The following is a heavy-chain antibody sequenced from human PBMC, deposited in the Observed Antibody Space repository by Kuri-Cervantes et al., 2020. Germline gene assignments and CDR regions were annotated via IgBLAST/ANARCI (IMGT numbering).Heavy chain of an antibody. CDR3: AKVAFGFFLNWFDP. D-gene: IGHD3-10*01. CDR2: IWYDGNNK. CDR1: GFTFSTYG. Sequence: GGSLRLSCAASGFTFSTYGMHWVRQAPGKGLEWVAVIWYDGNNKYYADSVKGRFTISRDNSKNTLYLQMNSLRAEDTAVYYCAKVAFGFFLNWFDPWGQGTLVTVSS. J-gene: IGHJ5*02. V-gene: IGHV3-33*06.